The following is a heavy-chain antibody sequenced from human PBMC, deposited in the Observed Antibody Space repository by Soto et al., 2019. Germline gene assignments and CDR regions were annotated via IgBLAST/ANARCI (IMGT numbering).Heavy chain of an antibody. D-gene: IGHD5-12*01. Sequence: SVKVSCKASGFTFTSSAVQWVRQARGQRLEWIGWIVVGSGNTNYAQKFQERVTITRDMSTSTAYMELSSLRSEDTAVYYCAAVTRGYSGYDYVDYWGQGTLVTVSS. CDR2: IVVGSGNT. CDR3: AAVTRGYSGYDYVDY. V-gene: IGHV1-58*01. J-gene: IGHJ4*02. CDR1: GFTFTSSA.